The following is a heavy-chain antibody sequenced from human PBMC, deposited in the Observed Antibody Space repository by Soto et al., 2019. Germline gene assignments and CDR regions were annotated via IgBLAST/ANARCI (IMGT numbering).Heavy chain of an antibody. D-gene: IGHD3-10*01. CDR1: GGIFSTYA. Sequence: QVQLVQSGAEVKKPGSSVKVSCKASGGIFSTYAISWLRQAPGQVLEWMGGIIPIFGTPNYAQRFQGRVTITADESTSTAYMELSSLRSEDTAVYYCARDRDDYGSGNYYNRIDFWGQGTLVTVSS. V-gene: IGHV1-69*01. CDR2: IIPIFGTP. J-gene: IGHJ4*02. CDR3: ARDRDDYGSGNYYNRIDF.